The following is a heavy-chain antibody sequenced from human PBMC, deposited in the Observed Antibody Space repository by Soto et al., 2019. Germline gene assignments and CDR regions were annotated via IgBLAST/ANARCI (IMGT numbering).Heavy chain of an antibody. Sequence: SGPSLVNPTQTLTLTCTFSGFSLSTSGVGVGWVRQPPGKALEWLALIYWDDDKRYSPSLKSRLTITKDTSKNHVVLKMTNMDPVDTATYYCAHRLTLNSDWNYGRFDYWGQGTLVTVS. D-gene: IGHD1-7*01. CDR2: IYWDDDK. CDR1: GFSLSTSGVG. J-gene: IGHJ4*02. V-gene: IGHV2-5*02. CDR3: AHRLTLNSDWNYGRFDY.